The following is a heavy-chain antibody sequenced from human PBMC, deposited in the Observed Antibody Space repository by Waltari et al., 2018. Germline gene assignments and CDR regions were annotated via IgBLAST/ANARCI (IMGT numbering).Heavy chain of an antibody. CDR3: ARGRTCSSTSCPTHYMDV. CDR1: GGSFRGYY. V-gene: IGHV4-34*01. Sequence: QVQLQQRGAGLLKPSETLSLTCAVYGGSFRGYYWSWIRQPPGKGLEWIGEINHSGSTNYNPSLKSRVTISVDTSKNQFSLKLSSVTAADTAVYYCARGRTCSSTSCPTHYMDVWGKGTTVTISS. D-gene: IGHD2-2*01. CDR2: INHSGST. J-gene: IGHJ6*03.